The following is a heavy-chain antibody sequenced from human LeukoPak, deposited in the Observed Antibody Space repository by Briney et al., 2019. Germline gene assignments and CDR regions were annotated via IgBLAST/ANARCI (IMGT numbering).Heavy chain of an antibody. CDR2: IVVGSGNT. Sequence: SVKVSCTASGFTFTNSAVQWVRQARGQRLEWIGWIVVGSGNTNYAQKFQERVTITRDMSTSTAYMELSSLRSEDTAVYYCAAYPGIYSGYDYRGAGYWGQGTLVTVSS. V-gene: IGHV1-58*01. J-gene: IGHJ4*02. CDR1: GFTFTNSA. D-gene: IGHD5-12*01. CDR3: AAYPGIYSGYDYRGAGY.